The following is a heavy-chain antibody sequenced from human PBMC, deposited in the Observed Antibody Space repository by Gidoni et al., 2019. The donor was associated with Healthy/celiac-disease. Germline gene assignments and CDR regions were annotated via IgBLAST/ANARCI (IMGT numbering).Heavy chain of an antibody. CDR2: ISGSGGST. CDR1: GFTFSSYA. J-gene: IGHJ3*02. V-gene: IGHV3-23*01. Sequence: EVQLLESGGGLVQPGGSLRLSCAASGFTFSSYAMSWVRQAPGKGLEWVSAISGSGGSTYYADSVKGRFTISRDNSKNTLYLQMNSLRAEDTAVYYCAKRVYSSGYYYADGLGAFDIWGQGTMVTVSS. D-gene: IGHD3-22*01. CDR3: AKRVYSSGYYYADGLGAFDI.